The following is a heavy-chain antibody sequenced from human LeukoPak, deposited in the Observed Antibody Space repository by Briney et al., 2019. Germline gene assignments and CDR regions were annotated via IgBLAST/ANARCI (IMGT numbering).Heavy chain of an antibody. V-gene: IGHV4-34*01. CDR2: INHSGST. J-gene: IGHJ4*02. D-gene: IGHD4-17*01. Sequence: SETLSLTCAVYGGSFSGYYWSWIRQPPGKGLEWIGEINHSGSTNYNPSLKSRVTISVDTSKNQFFLKLSSVTAADTAVYYCARGLTEVMTTVTDWGQGTLVTVSS. CDR3: ARGLTEVMTTVTD. CDR1: GGSFSGYY.